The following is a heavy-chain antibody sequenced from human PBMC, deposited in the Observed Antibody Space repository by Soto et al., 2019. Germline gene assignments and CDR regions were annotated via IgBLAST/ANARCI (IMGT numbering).Heavy chain of an antibody. CDR1: GYSFTSYW. V-gene: IGHV5-51*01. J-gene: IGHJ3*02. Sequence: GESLKISCKGSGYSFTSYWIGWVRQMPGKGLEWMGIIYPGDSDTRYSPSFQGQVTISADKSISTAYLQWSSLKASDTAMYYCARQPFLYSYGYAFDIWGQGTMVTVSS. CDR2: IYPGDSDT. CDR3: ARQPFLYSYGYAFDI. D-gene: IGHD5-18*01.